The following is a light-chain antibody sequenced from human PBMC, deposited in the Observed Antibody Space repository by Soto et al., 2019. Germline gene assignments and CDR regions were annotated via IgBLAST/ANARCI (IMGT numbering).Light chain of an antibody. V-gene: IGLV3-21*02. CDR1: NIGSKS. J-gene: IGLJ2*01. CDR2: DDS. CDR3: QVCDSSSDHPVV. Sequence: SYELTQPPSVSVAPGQTGRITCGGNNIGSKSVHWYQQKPGQAPVLVVYDDSDRPSGIPERFSGSNSGNTATLTISRVEAGDEADHYRQVCDSSSDHPVVFGGGTKLTVL.